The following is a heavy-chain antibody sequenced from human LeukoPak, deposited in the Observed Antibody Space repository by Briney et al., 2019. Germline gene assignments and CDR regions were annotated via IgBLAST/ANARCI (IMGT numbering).Heavy chain of an antibody. CDR2: IYYSGST. CDR3: ASEKAVAGTGWFDP. D-gene: IGHD6-19*01. J-gene: IGHJ5*02. CDR1: GGSISSSSYY. V-gene: IGHV4-39*07. Sequence: PSETLSLTCTVSGGSISSSSYYWGWIRQPPGKGLEWIGSIYYSGSTYYNPSLKSRVTISVDTSKNQFSLKLSSVTAADTAVYYCASEKAVAGTGWFDPWGQGTLVTVSS.